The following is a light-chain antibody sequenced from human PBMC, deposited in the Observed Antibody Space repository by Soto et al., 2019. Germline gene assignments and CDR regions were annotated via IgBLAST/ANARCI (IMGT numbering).Light chain of an antibody. CDR3: QQYYTYWT. V-gene: IGKV1-5*03. CDR2: KAS. J-gene: IGKJ1*01. CDR1: QNINIW. Sequence: DIQMTQSPSTLSASVGDRVTITCRASQNINIWLAWYQQKPGKAPKVLIYKASSLESGVPSRFSGSGSGTEFTLTINSLQPDDFAVYYCQQYYTYWTFGQGTKVEIK.